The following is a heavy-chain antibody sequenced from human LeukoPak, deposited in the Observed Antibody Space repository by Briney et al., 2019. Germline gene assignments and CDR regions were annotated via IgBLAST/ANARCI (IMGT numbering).Heavy chain of an antibody. V-gene: IGHV3-23*01. J-gene: IGHJ5*02. D-gene: IGHD2-15*01. CDR3: ARDPGYCSGGSCPTNWFDP. Sequence: PGGSLRLSCAASGFTFSSYAMSWVRQAPGKGLEWVSAISGSGGSTYYADSVKGRFTISRDNSKNTLYLQMNSLRAEDTAVYYCARDPGYCSGGSCPTNWFDPWGQGTLVTVSS. CDR2: ISGSGGST. CDR1: GFTFSSYA.